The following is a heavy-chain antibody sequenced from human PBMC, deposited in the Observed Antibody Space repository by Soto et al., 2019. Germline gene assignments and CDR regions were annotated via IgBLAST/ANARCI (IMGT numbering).Heavy chain of an antibody. D-gene: IGHD4-17*01. V-gene: IGHV4-59*08. J-gene: IGHJ4*02. CDR2: IYYRGST. CDR1: GDSISSYY. Sequence: QVQLQESGPGLVKPSETLSLTCTVSGDSISSYYWSWIRQPPGKGLEWIGYIYYRGSTNYNPSLRTRVTISLDPSKNQVSLNLSSVTAADTAVYYCARGFGDYVPFDYWGQGTPVTVSS. CDR3: ARGFGDYVPFDY.